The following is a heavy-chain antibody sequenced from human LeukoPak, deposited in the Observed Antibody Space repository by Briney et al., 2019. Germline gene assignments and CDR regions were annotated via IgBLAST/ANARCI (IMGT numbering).Heavy chain of an antibody. J-gene: IGHJ5*02. CDR1: GFTVSSNY. V-gene: IGHV3-15*01. Sequence: GGSLRLSCAPSGFTVSSNYMSWVRQAPGKGLEWVGRIKSKADGGTTDYAAPVKGRFTISRDDSKNTLYLQMNSLKTEDTAIYYCVKEDGWLDPWGQGTLVTVFS. CDR3: VKEDGWLDP. CDR2: IKSKADGGTT.